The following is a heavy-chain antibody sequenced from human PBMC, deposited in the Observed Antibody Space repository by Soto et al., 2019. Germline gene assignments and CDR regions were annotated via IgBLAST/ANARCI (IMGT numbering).Heavy chain of an antibody. D-gene: IGHD3-16*01. CDR3: ARGIKITHYYIGTGRQCHYYYYYGMDV. CDR1: GYTFTNYY. V-gene: IGHV1-8*01. J-gene: IGHJ6*02. CDR2: MNPNSGNT. Sequence: ASVKVSCKASGYTFTNYYINWVRQAPGQGLEWMGGMNPNSGNTGYAQKFQGRVTMTRNTSISTAYMELSYLRSEVTAMYYCARGIKITHYYIGTGRQCHYYYYYGMDVWGQGTTVTVSS.